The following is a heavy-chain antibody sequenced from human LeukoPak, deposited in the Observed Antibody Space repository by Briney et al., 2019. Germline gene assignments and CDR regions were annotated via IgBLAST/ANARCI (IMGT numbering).Heavy chain of an antibody. CDR2: IKQDGTEK. J-gene: IGHJ4*02. CDR1: GFTFTTYW. D-gene: IGHD3-10*01. Sequence: GESLRLSCAASGFTFTTYWMSWVRQAPGKGLEWVANIKQDGTEKYYVDSVKGRFTISRDNAKNSLYLQMNSLRAEDTAVYYCARDRTVSGSGSYCAYWGQGTLVTVSS. CDR3: ARDRTVSGSGSYCAY. V-gene: IGHV3-7*01.